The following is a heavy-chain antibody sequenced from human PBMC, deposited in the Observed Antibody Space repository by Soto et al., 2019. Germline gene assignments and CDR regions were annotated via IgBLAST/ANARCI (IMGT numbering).Heavy chain of an antibody. J-gene: IGHJ3*02. CDR3: ARRPDAFDI. CDR1: RIIFSDFA. Sequence: EVQLLESGGGLVQPGGSLRLSCAASRIIFSDFAMSWVRQAPGKGLEWVSTISNDGHYTYYADSVKGRFTISRDNSKNTLYLQMNSLRVDDTAIYYCARRPDAFDIWGRGTMVAVSS. CDR2: ISNDGHYT. V-gene: IGHV3-23*01.